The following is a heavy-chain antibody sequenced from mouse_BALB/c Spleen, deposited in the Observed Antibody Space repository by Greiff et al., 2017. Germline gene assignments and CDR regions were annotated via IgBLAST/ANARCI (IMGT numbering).Heavy chain of an antibody. V-gene: IGHV1-4*01. CDR2: INPSSGYT. Sequence: VQLQQSGAELARPGASVKMSCKASGYTFTSYTMHWVKQRPGQCLEWIGYINPSSGYTNYNQKFKDKATLTADKSSSTAYMQLSSLTSEDSAVYYCARGERDAMDYWGQGTSVTVSS. J-gene: IGHJ4*01. CDR3: ARGERDAMDY. CDR1: GYTFTSYT.